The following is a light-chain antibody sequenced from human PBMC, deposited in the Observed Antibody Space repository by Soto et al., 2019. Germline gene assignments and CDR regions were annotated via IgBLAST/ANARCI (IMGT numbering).Light chain of an antibody. V-gene: IGKV2-28*01. CDR1: QSLLHSNGYNY. Sequence: DIVMTQSPLSLPVAPGEPASISCRSGQSLLHSNGYNYLDWYLQKPGQSPQLLIYLGSNRASGVPDRFSGSGSGTEFTLTISSLHPDDFATYYCQHYNSYSEAFGQGTKVDIK. CDR2: LGS. CDR3: QHYNSYSEA. J-gene: IGKJ1*01.